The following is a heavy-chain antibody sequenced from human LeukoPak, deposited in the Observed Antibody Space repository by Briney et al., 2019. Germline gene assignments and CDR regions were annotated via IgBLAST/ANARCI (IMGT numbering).Heavy chain of an antibody. CDR2: IASDARDK. Sequence: RSGGSLRLSCAASGFTFSSYAIHWVRQAPGKGLEWVAVIASDARDKHHAESVKGRFTISRDNSKSTLYLQTNSLRAEDTAVYYCARDLRRIAAYHFDFWGQGTLVTVSS. D-gene: IGHD6-25*01. CDR3: ARDLRRIAAYHFDF. CDR1: GFTFSSYA. J-gene: IGHJ4*02. V-gene: IGHV3-30*03.